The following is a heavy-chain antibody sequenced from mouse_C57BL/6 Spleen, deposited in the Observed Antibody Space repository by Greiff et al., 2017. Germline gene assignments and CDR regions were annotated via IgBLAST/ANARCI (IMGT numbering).Heavy chain of an antibody. Sequence: QVQLQQPGAELVKPGASVKLSCKASGYTFTSYWMHWVKQRPGQGLEWIGMIHPNSGSTNYNEKFKSKATLTVDKSSSTAYMQLSRLTSEDSAVYYCATYGNYGYFDVGGTGTTVTVSS. CDR2: IHPNSGST. CDR1: GYTFTSYW. CDR3: ATYGNYGYFDV. V-gene: IGHV1-64*01. J-gene: IGHJ1*03. D-gene: IGHD2-1*01.